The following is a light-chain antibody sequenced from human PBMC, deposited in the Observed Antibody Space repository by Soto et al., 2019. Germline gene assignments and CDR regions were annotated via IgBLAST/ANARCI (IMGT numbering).Light chain of an antibody. CDR3: QQYGSSPRT. J-gene: IGKJ1*01. CDR1: QSVSSTY. V-gene: IGKV3-20*01. CDR2: GAS. Sequence: EIVLTQSPGTLSLSPLERSTLSCISSQSVSSTYLAWYQQKPGQAPRLLIHGASNRASGIPDRFSGSGSGTDFTLTISRLEPEDFAVYYCQQYGSSPRTFGQGTKVDIK.